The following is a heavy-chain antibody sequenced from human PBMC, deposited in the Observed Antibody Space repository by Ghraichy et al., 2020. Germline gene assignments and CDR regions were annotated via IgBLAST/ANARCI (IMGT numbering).Heavy chain of an antibody. CDR3: ARMNDPLRGFDY. V-gene: IGHV1-2*02. CDR2: INPNSGDT. CDR1: GYTFTGYY. J-gene: IGHJ4*02. Sequence: ASVKVSCKASGYTFTGYYIHWVRQAPGQGLEWMGWINPNSGDTHYAQNFRGRVTMTTGTSITTAYMELSSLRSDDTAVYYCARMNDPLRGFDYWGQGTLVTVSS. D-gene: IGHD1-1*01.